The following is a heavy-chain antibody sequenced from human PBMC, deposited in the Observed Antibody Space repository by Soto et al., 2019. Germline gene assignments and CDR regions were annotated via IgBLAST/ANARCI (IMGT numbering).Heavy chain of an antibody. V-gene: IGHV4-39*01. J-gene: IGHJ4*02. CDR2: ICYSGCT. D-gene: IGHD2-2*01. Sequence: QLQLQESGPGLVKPSETLSLTCSVSSDSISSRGCYWGWIRKPPGKVPEWLWSICYSGCTSYNPSLDPRATLSEDKSRHQLPLKRCSVTAADTSGYYCARHALPTAIDQLQTVDYLGQGTLVTVSP. CDR3: ARHALPTAIDQLQTVDY. CDR1: SDSISSRGCY.